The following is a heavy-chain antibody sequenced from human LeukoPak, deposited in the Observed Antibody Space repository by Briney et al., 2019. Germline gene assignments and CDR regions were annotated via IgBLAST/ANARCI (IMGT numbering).Heavy chain of an antibody. CDR3: ARDATNWGYAFDI. CDR2: IYTSGST. CDR1: GGSISSGSYY. Sequence: SETLSLTCTVSGGSISSGSYYWSWIRQPAGKGLEWIGRIYTSGSTNYNPSLKSRVTISVDTSKNQFSLKLSSVTAADTAVYYCARDATNWGYAFDIWGQGTMVTVSS. D-gene: IGHD7-27*01. V-gene: IGHV4-61*02. J-gene: IGHJ3*02.